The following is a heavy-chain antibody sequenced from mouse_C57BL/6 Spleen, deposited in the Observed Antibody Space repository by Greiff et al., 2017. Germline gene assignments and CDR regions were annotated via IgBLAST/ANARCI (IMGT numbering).Heavy chain of an antibody. V-gene: IGHV1-69*01. CDR3: ARLYYGNYYFDY. J-gene: IGHJ2*01. CDR2: IDPSDSYT. CDR1: GYTFTSYW. D-gene: IGHD2-1*01. Sequence: QVQLQQPGAELVMPGASVKLSCKASGYTFTSYWMHWVKQRPGQGLEWIGEIDPSDSYTNYNQKFKGKSTLTVDKSSSTAYMQLSSLTSEDSAVYYCARLYYGNYYFDYWGQGTTLIVSS.